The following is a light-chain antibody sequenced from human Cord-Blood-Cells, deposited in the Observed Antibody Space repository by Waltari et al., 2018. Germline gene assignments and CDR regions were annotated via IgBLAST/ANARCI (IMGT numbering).Light chain of an antibody. CDR2: GNS. Sequence: QSVLTQPPSVSGAPGQRVTISCTGSSSNIGAGYDVHWYQQLPGTAPKLLIYGNSKRPSGVPDRFSGSKSGTSASLAITGLQAEDEANDYCQSYDSSLSGYVFGTGTKVTVL. V-gene: IGLV1-40*01. CDR3: QSYDSSLSGYV. J-gene: IGLJ1*01. CDR1: SSNIGAGYD.